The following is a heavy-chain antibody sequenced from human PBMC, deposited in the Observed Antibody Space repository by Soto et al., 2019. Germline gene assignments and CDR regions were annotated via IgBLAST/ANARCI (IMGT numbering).Heavy chain of an antibody. J-gene: IGHJ4*02. CDR2: ISGSGGST. V-gene: IGHV3-23*01. CDR1: GFTFSSYA. Sequence: EVQLLESGGGLVQPGGSLRLSCAASGFTFSSYAMSWVRQAPGKGLEWVSAISGSGGSTYYADSVKGRFTITRDNSKNPLYLQMNSLRAEDTAVYYCAKLAVRYFDWLYFDYWGQGTLVTVSS. CDR3: AKLAVRYFDWLYFDY. D-gene: IGHD3-9*01.